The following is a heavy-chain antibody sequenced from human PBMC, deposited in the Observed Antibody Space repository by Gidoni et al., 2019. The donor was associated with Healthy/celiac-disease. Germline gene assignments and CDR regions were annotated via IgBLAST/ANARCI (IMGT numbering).Heavy chain of an antibody. CDR3: ARGSYDFWSGYYMYVDY. D-gene: IGHD3-3*01. V-gene: IGHV4-59*01. Sequence: QVQLQESGPGLVKPSATLSLTCTFSGGSISSYYCSWIRQPPGKGLEWIGYIDYSGSTNYNPSLKSRVTISVDTSKNQFSRKLSAVTAADTAVYYCARGSYDFWSGYYMYVDYWGQGTLVTVS. CDR2: IDYSGST. J-gene: IGHJ4*02. CDR1: GGSISSYY.